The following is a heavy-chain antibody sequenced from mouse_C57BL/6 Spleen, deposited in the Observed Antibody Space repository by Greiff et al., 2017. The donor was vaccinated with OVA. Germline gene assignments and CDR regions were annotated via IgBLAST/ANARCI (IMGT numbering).Heavy chain of an antibody. Sequence: VQLQQSGPELVKPGASVKISCKASGYTFTDYYMNWVKQSHGKSLSWIGDINPNNGGTSYNQKFKGKATLPVDKYSSTAYMELRSLTSEDSAVYYCARGDYYGSSYFLYWYFDVWGTGTTVTVSS. D-gene: IGHD1-1*01. CDR3: ARGDYYGSSYFLYWYFDV. CDR1: GYTFTDYY. CDR2: INPNNGGT. V-gene: IGHV1-26*01. J-gene: IGHJ1*03.